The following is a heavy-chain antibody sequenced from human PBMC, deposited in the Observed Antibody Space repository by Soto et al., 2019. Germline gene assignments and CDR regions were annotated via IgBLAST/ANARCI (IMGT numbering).Heavy chain of an antibody. Sequence: GGSLRLSCAASGFTFSSYSMSWVRQAPGKGLEWVSAISGSGGSTYYADSVKGRFTISSDNSKNTLYLQMNSLRAEDTAVYYCAKGGYSGYDGYFDYWGQGTLVTVSS. CDR2: ISGSGGST. J-gene: IGHJ4*02. D-gene: IGHD5-12*01. V-gene: IGHV3-23*01. CDR1: GFTFSSYS. CDR3: AKGGYSGYDGYFDY.